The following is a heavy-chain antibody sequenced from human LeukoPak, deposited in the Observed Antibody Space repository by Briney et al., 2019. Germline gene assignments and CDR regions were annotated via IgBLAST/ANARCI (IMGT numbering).Heavy chain of an antibody. CDR1: GFTFSSYW. V-gene: IGHV3-74*01. J-gene: IGHJ4*02. CDR2: INSDRSST. Sequence: PGGSLRLSCAASGFTFSSYWMHWVRQAPGKGLVWVSRINSDRSSTSYADSVKGRFTISRDNAKNTLYLQMNSLRAEDTAVYYCARGPYDILTGYYGYYFDYWGQGTLVTVSS. D-gene: IGHD3-9*01. CDR3: ARGPYDILTGYYGYYFDY.